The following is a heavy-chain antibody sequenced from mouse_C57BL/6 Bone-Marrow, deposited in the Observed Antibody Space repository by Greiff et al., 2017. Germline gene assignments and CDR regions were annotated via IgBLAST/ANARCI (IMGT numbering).Heavy chain of an antibody. V-gene: IGHV1-82*01. D-gene: IGHD2-3*01. CDR1: GSAFSSSW. CDR2: IYPGDGDT. Sequence: QVQLKESGPELVTPGASVKISCKASGSAFSSSWMNWVKQRPGQGLEWIGRIYPGDGDTNYNGKFKGKATLTADKSSSTAYMQLSSLTSEDSAVYFCARVGGWPPFAYWGQGTLVTVSA. CDR3: ARVGGWPPFAY. J-gene: IGHJ3*01.